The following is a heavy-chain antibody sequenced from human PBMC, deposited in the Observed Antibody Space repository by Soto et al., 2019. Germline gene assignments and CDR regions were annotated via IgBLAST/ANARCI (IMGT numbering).Heavy chain of an antibody. V-gene: IGHV4-31*02. CDR1: GAALNSGNYY. CDR3: ARLRIATNNYKWFDP. CDR2: IYVTGAD. J-gene: IGHJ5*02. D-gene: IGHD2-21*01. Sequence: SETLSLTCSVSGAALNSGNYYWSWIRQVPGKGLEWIGHIYVTGADDYNPSLRDRITISQDTSERQFSLNLRLVTAADTAVYYCARLRIATNNYKWFDPWGQGTLVTVSS.